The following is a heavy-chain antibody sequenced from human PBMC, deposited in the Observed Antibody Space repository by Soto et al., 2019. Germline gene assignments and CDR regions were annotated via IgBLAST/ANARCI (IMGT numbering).Heavy chain of an antibody. D-gene: IGHD4-17*01. CDR3: AKDRYGDFFPGY. J-gene: IGHJ4*02. CDR2: ISGSGGST. Sequence: EVQLLESGGGLVQPGGSLRLSCAASGFTFSSYAMSWVRQAPGKGLEWVSAISGSGGSTYYADSVKGRFTISRDNSKNTLYLQMNNLRAEDTAVYYCAKDRYGDFFPGYWGQGTLVTVSS. CDR1: GFTFSSYA. V-gene: IGHV3-23*01.